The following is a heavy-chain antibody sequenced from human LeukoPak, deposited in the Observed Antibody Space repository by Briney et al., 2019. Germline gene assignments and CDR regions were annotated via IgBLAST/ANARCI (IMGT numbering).Heavy chain of an antibody. D-gene: IGHD2-21*02. CDR2: ISGSGGST. CDR3: AKDSARAYCGGDCYTFDY. J-gene: IGHJ4*02. CDR1: GFTFRSYS. Sequence: GRSLRLSCAASGFTFRSYSMSWVRQAPGKRLEWVSGISGSGGSTYYADSVKGRFTISRDNSKNTLYLQMNSLRAEDTAVYYCAKDSARAYCGGDCYTFDYWGQGTLVTVSS. V-gene: IGHV3-23*01.